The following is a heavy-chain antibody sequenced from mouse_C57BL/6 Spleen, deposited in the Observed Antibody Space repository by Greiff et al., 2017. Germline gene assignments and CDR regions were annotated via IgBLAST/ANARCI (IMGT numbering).Heavy chain of an antibody. CDR3: ARRSIYYGNSMDY. D-gene: IGHD2-1*01. CDR2: IHPNSGST. V-gene: IGHV1-64*01. Sequence: QVQLQQPGAELVKPGASVKLSCKASGYTFTSYWMHWVKQRPGQGLEWIGMIHPNSGSTNYNEKFKSKATLTVDQSSSTAYMQLSSLTSEDSAVYYCARRSIYYGNSMDYWGQGTSVTVSS. J-gene: IGHJ4*01. CDR1: GYTFTSYW.